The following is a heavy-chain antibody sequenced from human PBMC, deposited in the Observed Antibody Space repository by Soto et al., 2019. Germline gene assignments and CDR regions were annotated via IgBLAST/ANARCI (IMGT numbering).Heavy chain of an antibody. CDR2: IYYSGST. CDR3: ASSPDYDFRSGSPYYFDY. CDR1: GGSISSYY. Sequence: SETLSLTCTVSGGSISSYYWSWIRQPPGKGLEWIGYIYYSGSTNYNPSLKSRVTISVDTSKNQFSLKLSSVTAADTAVYYCASSPDYDFRSGSPYYFDYWGQGTLVTVSS. J-gene: IGHJ4*02. V-gene: IGHV4-59*01. D-gene: IGHD3-3*01.